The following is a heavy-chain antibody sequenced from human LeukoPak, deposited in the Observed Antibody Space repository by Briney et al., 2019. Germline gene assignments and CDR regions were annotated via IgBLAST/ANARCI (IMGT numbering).Heavy chain of an antibody. CDR2: IIPIFGIA. CDR1: GGTFSSYA. J-gene: IGHJ6*02. CDR3: ARDITSWVAATLAMDV. D-gene: IGHD2-15*01. Sequence: SAVKVSCKASGGTFSSYAISGVRQAPGQGREWMGRIIPIFGIANYAQKFQGRVTITADKSTSTAYMELSSLRSEDTDVYYCARDITSWVAATLAMDVWGQGTTVTVSS. V-gene: IGHV1-69*04.